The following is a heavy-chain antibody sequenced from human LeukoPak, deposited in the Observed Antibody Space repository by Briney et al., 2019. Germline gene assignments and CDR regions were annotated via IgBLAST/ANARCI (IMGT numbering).Heavy chain of an antibody. J-gene: IGHJ5*02. D-gene: IGHD3-22*01. V-gene: IGHV3-30-3*01. CDR2: ISYDGSNK. CDR1: GFTFSSYA. Sequence: LSGGSLRLSCAASGFTFSSYAKHWVRQAPGKGLEWVAVISYDGSNKYYADSVKGRFTISRDNSKNTLYLQMNSLRAEDTAVYYCARENTYYYDSSGYYSWFDPWGQGTLVTVSS. CDR3: ARENTYYYDSSGYYSWFDP.